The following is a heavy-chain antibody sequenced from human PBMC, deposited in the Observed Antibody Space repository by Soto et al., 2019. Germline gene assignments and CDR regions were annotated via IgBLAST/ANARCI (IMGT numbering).Heavy chain of an antibody. J-gene: IGHJ4*02. CDR3: ATDFMGVGWFGELLPALVY. CDR1: GFTFSNAW. V-gene: IGHV3-15*01. D-gene: IGHD3-10*01. CDR2: IKSKTDGGTT. Sequence: GGSLRLSCAASGFTFSNAWMSWVRQAPGKGLEWVGRIKSKTDGGTTDYAAPVKGRFTISREDSKNTLNLKMNSLKTEDTAGDYCATDFMGVGWFGELLPALVYWGQGTLVTVSS.